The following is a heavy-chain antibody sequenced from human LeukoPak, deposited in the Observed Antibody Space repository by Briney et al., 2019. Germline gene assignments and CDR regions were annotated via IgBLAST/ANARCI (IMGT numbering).Heavy chain of an antibody. V-gene: IGHV1-69*13. Sequence: SVKVSCKASGGTFSSYAISWVRQAPGQGLEWMGGIIPIFGTANYAQKFQGRVTITADESTSTAYMELSSLRSEDTAVYYCARGYYDSSGYPYSRAYYFDYWGQGTLVTVSS. CDR3: ARGYYDSSGYPYSRAYYFDY. CDR1: GGTFSSYA. D-gene: IGHD3-22*01. CDR2: IIPIFGTA. J-gene: IGHJ4*02.